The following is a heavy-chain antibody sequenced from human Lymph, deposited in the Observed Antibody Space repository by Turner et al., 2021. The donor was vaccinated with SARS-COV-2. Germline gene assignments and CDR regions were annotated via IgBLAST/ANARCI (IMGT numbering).Heavy chain of an antibody. D-gene: IGHD2-21*02. Sequence: EVQLVESGGGLVKPGGSLRLSCAASGFTFSSYSMNWVRQAPGKGLGWVSSSTFTSSYIYYADSVKGRFTISRDNAKNSLYLQMNSLRAEDTAVYYCARGPPDFPYYFDYWGQGTLVTVSS. CDR2: STFTSSYI. V-gene: IGHV3-21*01. CDR3: ARGPPDFPYYFDY. J-gene: IGHJ4*02. CDR1: GFTFSSYS.